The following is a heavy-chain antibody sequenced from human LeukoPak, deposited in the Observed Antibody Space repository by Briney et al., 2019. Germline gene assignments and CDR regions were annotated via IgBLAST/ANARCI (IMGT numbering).Heavy chain of an antibody. CDR3: ATPYYYDNSGYQFCDI. Sequence: ASVTVSCKASVYTFTSYYMHWVRQAPGQGLEWMGWINPNNGDTNYPQKFQGRVTMTRDTSISTAYMELTSLRSDDTAVYYCATPYYYDNSGYQFCDIWGQGTMVTVSS. CDR1: VYTFTSYY. V-gene: IGHV1-2*02. J-gene: IGHJ3*02. D-gene: IGHD3-22*01. CDR2: INPNNGDT.